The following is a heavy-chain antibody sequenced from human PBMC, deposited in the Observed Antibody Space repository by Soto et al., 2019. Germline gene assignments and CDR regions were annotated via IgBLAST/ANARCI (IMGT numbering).Heavy chain of an antibody. Sequence: QMQLVQSGPEVKKPGTSVKVSCKASGFTFTSSAMQWVRQARGQRLEWIGWIVVGSGNTNYAQKFQERVTITRDMSTSTAYMELSSLRSEDTAVYYCAADQRTVLTGYPYGMGVWGQGTTVTVSS. V-gene: IGHV1-58*02. J-gene: IGHJ6*02. CDR2: IVVGSGNT. CDR1: GFTFTSSA. CDR3: AADQRTVLTGYPYGMGV. D-gene: IGHD3-9*01.